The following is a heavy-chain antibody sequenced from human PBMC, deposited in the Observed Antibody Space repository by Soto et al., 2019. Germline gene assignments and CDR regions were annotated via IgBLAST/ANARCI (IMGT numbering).Heavy chain of an antibody. D-gene: IGHD1-26*01. J-gene: IGHJ5*02. CDR1: GGSISSGGYY. CDR3: ARERSYWFDP. V-gene: IGHV4-31*03. CDR2: IYYSGST. Sequence: SETLSLTCTVSGGSISSGGYYWSWIRQHPGKGLEWIGYIYYSGSTYYNPSLKSRVTISVDTSKNQFSLKLSSVTAADTAVYYCARERSYWFDPWGQGTLVTVSS.